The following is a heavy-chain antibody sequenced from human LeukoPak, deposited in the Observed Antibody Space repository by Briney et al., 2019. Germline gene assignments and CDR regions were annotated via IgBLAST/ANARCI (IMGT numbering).Heavy chain of an antibody. Sequence: GGSLRLSCGASVFPFWSYGMHWVRQAPGKGLEWVAVISYDGSNKYYADSVKGRFTISRDNSKKTLYLQMNSLRAEDTAVYYCAKNPYCSGGSCYHPFDYWGQGTLVTVSS. D-gene: IGHD2-15*01. CDR3: AKNPYCSGGSCYHPFDY. J-gene: IGHJ4*02. V-gene: IGHV3-30*18. CDR2: ISYDGSNK. CDR1: VFPFWSYG.